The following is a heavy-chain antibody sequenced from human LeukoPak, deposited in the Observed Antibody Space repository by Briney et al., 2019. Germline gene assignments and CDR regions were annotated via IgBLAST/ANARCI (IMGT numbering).Heavy chain of an antibody. D-gene: IGHD3-16*01. Sequence: PGGSLRLSCAASGFTFSDSWMSWVRQAPGKGLEWVANMNQDGSAKDYVDSVKDRFTISRDNARNSLCLQMSSLRAEDTAVYYCATYTHWVAGDVWGQGTTVTVSS. CDR1: GFTFSDSW. V-gene: IGHV3-7*01. CDR2: MNQDGSAK. J-gene: IGHJ6*02. CDR3: ATYTHWVAGDV.